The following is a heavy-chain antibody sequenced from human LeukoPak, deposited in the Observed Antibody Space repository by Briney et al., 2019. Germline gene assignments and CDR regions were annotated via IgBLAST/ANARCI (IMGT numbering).Heavy chain of an antibody. J-gene: IGHJ4*02. V-gene: IGHV1-18*01. Sequence: ASVKVSCKASGYTFSSYGISWVRQAPGQGLEWRGWISVYNGKTKYAQKFQGRVTLTTDTFTSTAYMEVPSLRSDDTAVYYCARDQYDSVWDSHRPFFDYWGQGTLVTVSS. D-gene: IGHD3-16*02. CDR2: ISVYNGKT. CDR3: ARDQYDSVWDSHRPFFDY. CDR1: GYTFSSYG.